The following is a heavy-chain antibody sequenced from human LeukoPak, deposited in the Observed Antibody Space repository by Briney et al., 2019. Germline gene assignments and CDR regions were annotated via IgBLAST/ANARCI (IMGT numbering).Heavy chain of an antibody. CDR2: INHSGST. V-gene: IGHV4-34*01. Sequence: PSETLSPTCAVYGGSFSGYYWSWIRQPPGKGLEWIGEINHSGSTNYNPSLKSRVTISVDTSKNQFSLKLSSVTAADTAVYYCAGYDILTGYYADYWGQGTLVTVSS. CDR3: AGYDILTGYYADY. J-gene: IGHJ4*02. CDR1: GGSFSGYY. D-gene: IGHD3-9*01.